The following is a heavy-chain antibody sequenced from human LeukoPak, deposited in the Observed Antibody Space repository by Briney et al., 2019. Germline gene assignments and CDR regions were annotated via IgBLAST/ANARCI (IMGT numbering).Heavy chain of an antibody. J-gene: IGHJ4*02. D-gene: IGHD4-17*01. CDR3: AKAGFYGDYGFDY. CDR1: GFTFSSYA. V-gene: IGHV3-23*01. CDR2: IPRNGGST. Sequence: GGSLRLSCVASGFTFSSYAMSWVRQAPGKGLEWVSSIPRNGGSTYYADSVKGRFTISRDNSKNTLYVQMNSLRVDDTAVYYCAKAGFYGDYGFDYWGQGTLVTVSS.